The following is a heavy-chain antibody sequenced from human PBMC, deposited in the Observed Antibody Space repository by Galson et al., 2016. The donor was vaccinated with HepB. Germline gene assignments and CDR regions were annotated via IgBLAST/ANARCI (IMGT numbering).Heavy chain of an antibody. V-gene: IGHV3-30-3*01. CDR3: ARGESGSYSY. Sequence: SLRLSCAASGFTFDDILMHWVRQGPDKGLEWVALISYDGASQYYADSVKGRFTISRDNSKNTLSLQMTSLRPEDTGRYYCARGESGSYSYWGQGTLVSVS. J-gene: IGHJ4*02. CDR1: GFTFDDIL. CDR2: ISYDGASQ. D-gene: IGHD1-26*01.